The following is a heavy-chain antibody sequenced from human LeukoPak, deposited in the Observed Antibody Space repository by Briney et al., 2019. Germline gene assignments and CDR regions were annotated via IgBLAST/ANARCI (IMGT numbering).Heavy chain of an antibody. CDR2: IKEEGSEK. CDR3: GRIYLKMASAS. Sequence: PRGCLRLSCAASGFTSTSFWTSWVRPAPGEGLEWVANIKEEGSEKYYVDSVKGRFIISRDNAKNSVSLQMNSLRAEDTAVYYCGRIYLKMASASWGQGTLVTVSS. V-gene: IGHV3-7*01. D-gene: IGHD6-25*01. J-gene: IGHJ5*02. CDR1: GFTSTSFW.